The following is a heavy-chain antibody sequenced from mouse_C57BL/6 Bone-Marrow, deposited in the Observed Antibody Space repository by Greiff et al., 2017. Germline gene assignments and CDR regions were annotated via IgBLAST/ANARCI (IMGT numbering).Heavy chain of an antibody. V-gene: IGHV1-55*01. J-gene: IGHJ2*01. CDR3: AREIYYSYYFDY. CDR2: IYPGSGST. CDR1: GYTFTSYW. D-gene: IGHD2-1*01. Sequence: QVQLQQPGTELVKPGASVKLSCKASGYTFTSYWMHWVKQRPGQGLEWIGDIYPGSGSTNYNEKFKSKATLTVDTSSSTAYMQLSSLTSEDSAVYYCAREIYYSYYFDYWGQGTTLTVSS.